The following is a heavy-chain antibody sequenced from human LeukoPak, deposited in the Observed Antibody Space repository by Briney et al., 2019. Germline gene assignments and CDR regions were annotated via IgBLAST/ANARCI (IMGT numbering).Heavy chain of an antibody. D-gene: IGHD3-3*01. V-gene: IGHV1-2*02. CDR1: GYTFTGYY. J-gene: IGHJ4*02. CDR2: INPNSGGT. CDR3: ARENYDFWSGYYLYYFDY. Sequence: ASVKVSCKASGYTFTGYYMHWVRQAPGQGLEWMGWINPNSGGTNYAQKFQGRVTMTRDTSISTAYMELSRLRSDDTAVYYCARENYDFWSGYYLYYFDYWGQGTLVTVSS.